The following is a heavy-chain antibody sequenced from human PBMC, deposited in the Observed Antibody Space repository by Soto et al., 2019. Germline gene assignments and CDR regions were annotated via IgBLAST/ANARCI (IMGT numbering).Heavy chain of an antibody. CDR1: GFTFSSNW. D-gene: IGHD6-13*01. Sequence: GGSLRLSCAASGFTFSSNWMHWVRQAPGKGLVWVSRINSDGSITSYADSVKGQFTISRDNAKNTLYLQMNSLRAEDTAVYYCARGSSSWYVSFDYWGQGILVPSPQ. CDR3: ARGSSSWYVSFDY. CDR2: INSDGSIT. V-gene: IGHV3-74*01. J-gene: IGHJ4*02.